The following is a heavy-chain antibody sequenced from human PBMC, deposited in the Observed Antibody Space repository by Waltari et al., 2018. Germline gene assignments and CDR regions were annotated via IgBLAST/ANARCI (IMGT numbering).Heavy chain of an antibody. Sequence: QESGPGLVKPSGTLSLSCAVSGDSVTSPNWWRWVRQSPQRGLGWIGQVLSTGKTNYSPSFASRVTMSLDASNNQFSLKVTSATAADTAVYYCARDRGRGLYLDAWGPGTLVTVSP. CDR3: ARDRGRGLYLDA. CDR1: GDSVTSPNW. CDR2: VLSTGKT. V-gene: IGHV4-4*02. J-gene: IGHJ5*02. D-gene: IGHD2-15*01.